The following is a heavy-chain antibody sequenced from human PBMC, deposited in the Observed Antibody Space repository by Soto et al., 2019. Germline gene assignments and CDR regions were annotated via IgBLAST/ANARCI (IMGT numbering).Heavy chain of an antibody. V-gene: IGHV4-30-2*01. CDR1: GGSISSGGYS. CDR2: IYHSGSI. CDR3: DRVPDY. Sequence: SETLSLTCAVSGGSISSGGYSWSWIRQPPGKGLEWIGYIYHSGSIYYNPSLKSRVTISVDRSKNQFSLKLSSVTAADTAVYYCDRVPDYWGQGTLVTVAS. J-gene: IGHJ4*02.